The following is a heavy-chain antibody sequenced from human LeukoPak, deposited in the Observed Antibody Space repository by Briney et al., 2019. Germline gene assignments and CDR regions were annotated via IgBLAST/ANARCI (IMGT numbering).Heavy chain of an antibody. CDR3: ARGLTMVRGLIVSNWFDP. Sequence: SQTLSLTCAISGDSVSSNSAAWNWIRQSPSRGLEWLGRTYYRSKWYNDYAVSVKSRITINPDTSKNQFSLQLNSVTPEDTAVYYCARGLTMVRGLIVSNWFDPWGQGTLVTVSS. CDR2: TYYRSKWYN. D-gene: IGHD3-10*01. CDR1: GDSVSSNSAA. J-gene: IGHJ5*02. V-gene: IGHV6-1*01.